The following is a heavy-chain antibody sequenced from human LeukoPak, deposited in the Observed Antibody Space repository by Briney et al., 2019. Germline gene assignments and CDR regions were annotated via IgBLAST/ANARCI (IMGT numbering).Heavy chain of an antibody. CDR2: ISDDSNYI. CDR1: GFTFSSYG. Sequence: GGSLRLSCAASGFTFSSYGMNWVRQAPGKGLEWVSSISDDSNYIYYADSVKGRFTISRDNAKNSLYLQMNSLRAEDTAVYYCANHLACGSTSCPSFDYWGQGTLVTVSS. J-gene: IGHJ4*02. D-gene: IGHD2-2*01. V-gene: IGHV3-21*01. CDR3: ANHLACGSTSCPSFDY.